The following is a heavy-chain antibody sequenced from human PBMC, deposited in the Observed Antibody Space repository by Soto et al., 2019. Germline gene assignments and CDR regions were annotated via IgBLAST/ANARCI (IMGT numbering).Heavy chain of an antibody. D-gene: IGHD1-1*01. CDR2: INPRDSYT. Sequence: GESVKISCNGAGYSFTIYWIRGVRQMHGKGLEWMGMINPRDSYTNYRPSLQGHVTISADKSISTAYLQWSSLKASDTAMYYCARLATVGTTRDACDIWSQGTMVTVSS. J-gene: IGHJ3*02. CDR3: ARLATVGTTRDACDI. CDR1: GYSFTIYW. V-gene: IGHV5-10-1*01.